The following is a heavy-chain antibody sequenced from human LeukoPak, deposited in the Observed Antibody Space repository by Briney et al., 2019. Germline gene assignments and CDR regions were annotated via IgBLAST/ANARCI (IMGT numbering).Heavy chain of an antibody. CDR1: GGSISRSSYY. J-gene: IGHJ3*02. Sequence: SETLSLTCSVSGGSISRSSYYWGWIRQPPGKGLEWIGSIYSSGSAYYSPSLKTRVTMSVDTSKNQFSLKLRSVTATDTAVYYCARLRWEPHDAFDIWGQGTMVTVSS. CDR2: IYSSGSA. CDR3: ARLRWEPHDAFDI. V-gene: IGHV4-39*01. D-gene: IGHD1-26*01.